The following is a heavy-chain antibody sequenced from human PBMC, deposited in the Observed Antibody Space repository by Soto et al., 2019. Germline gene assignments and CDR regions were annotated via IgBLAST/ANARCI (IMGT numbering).Heavy chain of an antibody. CDR2: ISYTGGST. J-gene: IGHJ3*01. CDR1: GFTFSSYA. Sequence: GGSLRLSCASSGFTFSSYAMSWVRQAPGQGLKWVSAISYTGGSTYYTDSVEGRFTISRDNSKNALFLQLSSLRAEDTAVYYCAKSDHNGVLSYFDAWGQGTMVTVSS. CDR3: AKSDHNGVLSYFDA. D-gene: IGHD3-3*01. V-gene: IGHV3-23*01.